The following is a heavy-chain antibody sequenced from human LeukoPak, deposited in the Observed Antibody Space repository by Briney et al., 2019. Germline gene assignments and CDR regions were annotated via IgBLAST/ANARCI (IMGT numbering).Heavy chain of an antibody. Sequence: PGGXLRLXXXXXXFTFSSYWMHWVRQVPGKGLVWVARINPGGSSITYADSVKGRFTISRDNAKNTLYLQMDSLRAEDTGVYYCARSNQADDYRGQGTLVTVSS. D-gene: IGHD1-14*01. CDR2: INPGGSSI. V-gene: IGHV3-74*01. CDR1: XFTFSSYW. J-gene: IGHJ4*02. CDR3: ARSNQADDY.